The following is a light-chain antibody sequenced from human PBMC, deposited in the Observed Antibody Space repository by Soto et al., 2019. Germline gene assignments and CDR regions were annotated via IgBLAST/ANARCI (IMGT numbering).Light chain of an antibody. V-gene: IGKV3-15*01. J-gene: IGKJ2*01. CDR3: QQYNNRPPET. CDR2: GAS. CDR1: QSVSSN. Sequence: EIVMTQSPATLSVSPGERAPLSCRASQSVSSNLAWSQHKPCQAPRLLIYGASTRATGIPARFSGSGSGTEFTLTISSLQSEDFAVYYCQQYNNRPPETFGQVTKREIK.